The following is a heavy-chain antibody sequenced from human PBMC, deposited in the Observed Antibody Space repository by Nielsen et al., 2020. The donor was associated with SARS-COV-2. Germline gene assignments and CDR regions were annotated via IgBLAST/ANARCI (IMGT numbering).Heavy chain of an antibody. J-gene: IGHJ4*02. V-gene: IGHV1-46*01. CDR2: INPSGGST. D-gene: IGHD3-22*01. CDR3: ARESFRDYYDSSGYYWKDY. Sequence: VRQAPGQGLEWMGIINPSGGSTSYAQKFQGRVTMTRDTSTSTVYMELSSLRSEDTAVYYCARESFRDYYDSSGYYWKDYWGQGTLVTVSS.